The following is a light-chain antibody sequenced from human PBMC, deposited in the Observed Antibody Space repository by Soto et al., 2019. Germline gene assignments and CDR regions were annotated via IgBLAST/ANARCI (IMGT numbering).Light chain of an antibody. V-gene: IGKV1-5*01. CDR2: DAS. CDR1: QSISSW. CDR3: QQHNSYPWT. Sequence: QSTQSASSMAASGGGGVLGGRGASQSISSWLAWYQQKPGKASKLLIYDASSLESGVTSRFRGSGPGTEFTITLSTLQPDDFATSYCQQHNSYPWTVGPGTKVEIK. J-gene: IGKJ1*01.